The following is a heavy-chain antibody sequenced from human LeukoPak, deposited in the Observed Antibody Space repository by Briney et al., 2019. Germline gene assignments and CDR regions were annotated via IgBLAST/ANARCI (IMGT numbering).Heavy chain of an antibody. D-gene: IGHD3-22*01. Sequence: ASVKVSCKXSGYTFTSYGISWVRQAPGQGLEWMGWISAYNGNTNYAQKLQGRVTMTTDTSTSTAYMELRSLRSDDTAVYYCARDHYYDGSGYTRSADYWGQGTLVTVSS. J-gene: IGHJ4*02. CDR2: ISAYNGNT. CDR3: ARDHYYDGSGYTRSADY. CDR1: GYTFTSYG. V-gene: IGHV1-18*01.